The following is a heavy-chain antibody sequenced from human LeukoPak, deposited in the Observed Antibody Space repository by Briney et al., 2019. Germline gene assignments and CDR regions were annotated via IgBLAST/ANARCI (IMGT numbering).Heavy chain of an antibody. CDR3: ARVLAARSHPAN. V-gene: IGHV4-34*01. CDR2: INHSGST. D-gene: IGHD6-6*01. Sequence: RPSETLSLTCAVYGGSFSGYYWSWIRQPPGKGLEWIGEINHSGSTNYNPSLKSRVTISVDTSKNQFSLKLSSVTAADTAVYYCARVLAARSHPANWGQGTLVTVSS. CDR1: GGSFSGYY. J-gene: IGHJ4*02.